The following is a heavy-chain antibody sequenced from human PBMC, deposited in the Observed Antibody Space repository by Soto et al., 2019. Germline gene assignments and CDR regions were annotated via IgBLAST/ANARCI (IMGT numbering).Heavy chain of an antibody. Sequence: SVKVSCKASGVTFSSYRFNWVRQARGQGLEWLGGIVPIYRTADYAQKFQGRVTITADESTRTVYMELSSLKSQDTALYYCARDPGAKLSSSWGQGTLVTVSS. CDR3: ARDPGAKLSSS. CDR1: GVTFSSYR. J-gene: IGHJ4*02. D-gene: IGHD6-13*01. CDR2: IVPIYRTA. V-gene: IGHV1-69*13.